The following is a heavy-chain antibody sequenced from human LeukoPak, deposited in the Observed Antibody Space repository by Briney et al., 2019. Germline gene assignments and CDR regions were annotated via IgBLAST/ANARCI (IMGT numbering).Heavy chain of an antibody. V-gene: IGHV3-33*01. CDR3: AGAEGWLQPLDY. D-gene: IGHD5-24*01. CDR1: GFTFSSYG. Sequence: PGRSLRLSCAASGFTFSSYGMHWVRQAPGKGLEWVAVIWYDGSNKYYADSVKGRFTMSRDNSKNTLYLQMNSLRAEDTAVYYCAGAEGWLQPLDYWGQGTLVTVSS. J-gene: IGHJ4*02. CDR2: IWYDGSNK.